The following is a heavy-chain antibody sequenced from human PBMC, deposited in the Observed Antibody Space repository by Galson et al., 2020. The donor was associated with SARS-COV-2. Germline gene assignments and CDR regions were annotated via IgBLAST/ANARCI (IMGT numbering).Heavy chain of an antibody. D-gene: IGHD3-9*01. V-gene: IGHV3-7*05. CDR1: GFTFSSYW. J-gene: IGHJ6*02. CDR3: ARGTDYDIWTGAANYYYYYGMDG. Sequence: GESLKISCAASGFTFSSYWMSWVRQAPGKGLEWVANIKQDGSEKYYVDSVKGRFTISRDNAKNSLYLQMNSLRAEDTAVYYCARGTDYDIWTGAANYYYYYGMDGWGQGTTVTVSS. CDR2: IKQDGSEK.